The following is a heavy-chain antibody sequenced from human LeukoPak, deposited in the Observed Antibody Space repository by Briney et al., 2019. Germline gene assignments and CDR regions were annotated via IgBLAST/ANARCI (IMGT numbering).Heavy chain of an antibody. CDR1: GYTFTSYD. D-gene: IGHD3-16*01. V-gene: IGHV1-8*03. Sequence: ASVMVSCKASGYTFTSYDINWVRQATGQGLEWMGWMNPNSGNTGYAQKFQGRVTITRNTSISTAYMELSSLRSEDTAVYYCARGLMGEPYYFDYWGQGTLVTVSS. CDR3: ARGLMGEPYYFDY. J-gene: IGHJ4*02. CDR2: MNPNSGNT.